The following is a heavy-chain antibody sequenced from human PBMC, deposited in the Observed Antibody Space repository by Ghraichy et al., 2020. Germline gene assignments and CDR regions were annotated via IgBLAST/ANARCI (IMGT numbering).Heavy chain of an antibody. D-gene: IGHD3-16*01. V-gene: IGHV4-61*01. CDR3: ARARISLCEGLIRPSVDY. J-gene: IGHJ4*02. CDR1: GVSVSSGSHS. CDR2: IFYNGNA. Sequence: SQTLSLTCTVSGVSVSSGSHSWSWIRQSPGRGLEWIGYIFYNGNANDNPSLKSRVSISIDTSKNQFSLKMTSVTAADTAVYYCARARISLCEGLIRPSVDYWGTGTLVTVSS.